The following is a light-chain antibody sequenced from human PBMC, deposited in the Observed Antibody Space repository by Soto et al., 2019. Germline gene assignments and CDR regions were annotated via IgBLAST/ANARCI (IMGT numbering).Light chain of an antibody. Sequence: EIGLTQSPGTLSLSPGERATLSCRASQSVSNNYLAWYQQKLGQAPRLLIYGASNRATGIPDRFSGSGSGTDFTLTISRLEPEDFAVYYCQQYGSSGTFGQGTKVDIK. CDR2: GAS. J-gene: IGKJ1*01. CDR3: QQYGSSGT. V-gene: IGKV3-20*01. CDR1: QSVSNNY.